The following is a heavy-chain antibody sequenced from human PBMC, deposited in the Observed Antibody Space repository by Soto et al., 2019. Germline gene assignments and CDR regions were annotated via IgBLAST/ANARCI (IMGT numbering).Heavy chain of an antibody. CDR1: GGSISSSNW. CDR2: IYYSGST. V-gene: IGHV4-4*02. Sequence: GTLSLTGAVPGGSISSSNWWSWVRQPPGKGLEWIGYIYYSGSTNYNPSLKSRVTISVDTSKNQFSLKLSSVTAADTAVYYCARSQGAPQWYNWNYGGPTSPYFDYWGQGTLVTVSS. CDR3: ARSQGAPQWYNWNYGGPTSPYFDY. D-gene: IGHD1-7*01. J-gene: IGHJ4*02.